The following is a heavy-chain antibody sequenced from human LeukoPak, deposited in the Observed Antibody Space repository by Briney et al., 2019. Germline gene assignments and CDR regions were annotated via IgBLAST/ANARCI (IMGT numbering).Heavy chain of an antibody. CDR2: ISGSGGST. CDR3: AKGVGDYYDF. CDR1: GFTFSSSA. J-gene: IGHJ4*02. Sequence: GGSLRLSCAASGFTFSSSAMSWVRQAPGKGLEWVSTISGSGGSTYYADSVKGRFTISRDTSKNTLYLQMSSLRAEDTAIYYCAKGVGDYYDFWGRGTLVTVSS. V-gene: IGHV3-23*01. D-gene: IGHD4-17*01.